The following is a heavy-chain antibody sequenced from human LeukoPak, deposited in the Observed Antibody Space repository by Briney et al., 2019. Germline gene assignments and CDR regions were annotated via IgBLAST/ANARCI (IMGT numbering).Heavy chain of an antibody. CDR2: IYYSGST. V-gene: IGHV4-31*03. Sequence: SETLSLTCTVSGGSISSGGYYWSWIRQHPGKGLEWVGYIYYSGSTYSNPSLKRRVTISVDTSKNQFALKLSSVTAADTAVYYCARAVVPALSHYYYMDVWGKGTTVTVSS. J-gene: IGHJ6*03. D-gene: IGHD2-2*01. CDR1: GGSISSGGYY. CDR3: ARAVVPALSHYYYMDV.